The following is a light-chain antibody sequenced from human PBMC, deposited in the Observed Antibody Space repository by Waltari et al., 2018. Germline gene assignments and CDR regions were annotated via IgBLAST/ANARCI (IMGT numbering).Light chain of an antibody. V-gene: IGKV3-11*01. CDR3: LQHSNWPRFT. CDR1: QSVSRY. CDR2: DAS. J-gene: IGKJ3*01. Sequence: DIVLSQSPATLSLSPGERATLSCRASQSVSRYLAWYQQKPGQAPRPLIYDASNRATGIPVRFSGSGSGTDFTLTISSLGPEDFAVYYCLQHSNWPRFTVGPGTKVDIK.